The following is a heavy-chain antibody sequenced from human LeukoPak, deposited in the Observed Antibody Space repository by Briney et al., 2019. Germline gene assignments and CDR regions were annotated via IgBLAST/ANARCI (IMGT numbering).Heavy chain of an antibody. D-gene: IGHD2-2*01. J-gene: IGHJ4*02. CDR2: IYYSGST. CDR3: ARNVPAAVNNIFDY. V-gene: IGHV4-39*07. CDR1: GGSISSSSYY. Sequence: SETLSLTCTVSGGSISSSSYYWGWIRQPPGKGLEWIGSIYYSGSTYYNPSLKSRVTISVDTSKNQFSLKLSSVTAADTAVYYCARNVPAAVNNIFDYWGQGTLVTVSS.